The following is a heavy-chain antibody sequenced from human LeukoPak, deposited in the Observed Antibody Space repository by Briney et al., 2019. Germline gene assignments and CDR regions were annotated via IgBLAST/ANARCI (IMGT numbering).Heavy chain of an antibody. CDR3: ASLQMVRGVIIPSDY. D-gene: IGHD3-10*01. Sequence: GGSLRLSCAASGFTFNNYWMSWVRQAPGKGLEWVANIKRDGSEKYYVGSVKGRFTISRDNAKNSLYLQMNSLRAEDTAVYYCASLQMVRGVIIPSDYWGQGTLVTVSS. CDR1: GFTFNNYW. V-gene: IGHV3-7*01. J-gene: IGHJ4*02. CDR2: IKRDGSEK.